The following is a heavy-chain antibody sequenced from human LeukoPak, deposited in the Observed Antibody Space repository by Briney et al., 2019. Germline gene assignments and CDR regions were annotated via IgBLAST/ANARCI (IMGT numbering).Heavy chain of an antibody. Sequence: SETLSLTCTVSGGSIMNHYWSWIRQPAGKGLEWIGRIYSSGSANYSPSLKNRVSMSIDTSNNHFSLNLTSVTAADAALYFCARDVRYASGWSTPESWGQGTLVTVSS. J-gene: IGHJ5*02. V-gene: IGHV4-4*07. CDR2: IYSSGSA. CDR3: ARDVRYASGWSTPES. CDR1: GGSIMNHY. D-gene: IGHD6-19*01.